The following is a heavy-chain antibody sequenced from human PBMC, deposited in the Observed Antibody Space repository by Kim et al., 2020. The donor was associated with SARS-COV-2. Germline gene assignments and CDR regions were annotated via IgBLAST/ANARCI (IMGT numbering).Heavy chain of an antibody. CDR2: ISYDGSNK. D-gene: IGHD2-2*01. Sequence: GGSLRLSCAASGFTFSSYAMHWVRQAPGKGLEWVAVISYDGSNKYYADSVKGRFTISRDNSKNTLYLQMNSLRAEDTAVYYCAREDIVVVSYIDYWGQGTLVTVSS. CDR1: GFTFSSYA. CDR3: AREDIVVVSYIDY. V-gene: IGHV3-30*04. J-gene: IGHJ4*02.